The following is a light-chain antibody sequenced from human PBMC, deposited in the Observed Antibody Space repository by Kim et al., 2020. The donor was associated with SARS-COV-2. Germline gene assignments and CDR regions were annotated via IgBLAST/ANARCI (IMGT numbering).Light chain of an antibody. CDR3: QLGT. V-gene: IGKV3-20*01. CDR1: QSVSSSY. CDR2: GAS. J-gene: IGKJ2*02. Sequence: PGTLSLSPGERATISCRASQSVSSSYLAWYQQKPGQAPRLLIYGASSRATGIPDRFSGSGSGTDFTLTISRLEPEDFAVYYCQLGTFGQGTKLEI.